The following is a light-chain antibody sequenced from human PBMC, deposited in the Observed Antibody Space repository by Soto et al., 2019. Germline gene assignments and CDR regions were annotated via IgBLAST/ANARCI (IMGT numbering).Light chain of an antibody. J-gene: IGKJ1*01. Sequence: DFQMTQSPSTLSASVGDRVIITCRASQSISNHLNWYQQKPGKAPKLLIFAASSLQSGVPSRFSGSRSGPDFTLTISSLQPEDFATYYCQQSYSSPPTFGQGTKVDIK. CDR2: AAS. V-gene: IGKV1-39*01. CDR3: QQSYSSPPT. CDR1: QSISNH.